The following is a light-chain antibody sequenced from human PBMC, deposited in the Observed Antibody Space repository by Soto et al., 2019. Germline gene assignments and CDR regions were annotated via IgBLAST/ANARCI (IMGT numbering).Light chain of an antibody. CDR3: AAWDDSLSGWV. V-gene: IGLV1-47*02. Sequence: QSVLTQPPSASGTPGQRVTISCSGSSSNIGSNYVYWYQQLPGTAPKLLIYSNNQRPSGVPDRFSGSKSGTSASLATSGLRSEDEADYYCAAWDDSLSGWVFGGGTKVTVL. J-gene: IGLJ3*02. CDR2: SNN. CDR1: SSNIGSNY.